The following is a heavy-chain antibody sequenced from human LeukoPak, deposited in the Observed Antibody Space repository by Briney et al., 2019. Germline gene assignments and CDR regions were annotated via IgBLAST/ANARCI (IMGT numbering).Heavy chain of an antibody. CDR2: IYPGDSDT. V-gene: IGHV5-51*01. CDR3: ARRWPRAYDAFDI. D-gene: IGHD6-13*01. J-gene: IGHJ3*02. CDR1: GYSFTSYW. Sequence: GESLQISCKGSGYSFTSYWIGWVRQMPGKGLEWMGIIYPGDSDTRYSPSFQGQVTISADKSISTAYLQWSSLKASDTAMYYCARRWPRAYDAFDIWGQGTMVTVSS.